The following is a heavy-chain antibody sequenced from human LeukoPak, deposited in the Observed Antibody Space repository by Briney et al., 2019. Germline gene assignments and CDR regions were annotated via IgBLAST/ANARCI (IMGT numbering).Heavy chain of an antibody. V-gene: IGHV3-48*03. CDR3: ARGELAKFDY. CDR2: ISTSGSTI. J-gene: IGHJ4*02. Sequence: GGSLRLSCAASGFTFSTYEMNWVRQAPGKGLEWVSYISTSGSTIYYTDSVKGRFTISRDNAKNSLYLQMNSLTAEGTAVYYCARGELAKFDYWGQGTLVTVSS. CDR1: GFTFSTYE. D-gene: IGHD5-24*01.